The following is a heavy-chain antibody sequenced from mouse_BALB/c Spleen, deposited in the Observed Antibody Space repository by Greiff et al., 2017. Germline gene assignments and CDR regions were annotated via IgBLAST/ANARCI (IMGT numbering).Heavy chain of an antibody. Sequence: EVQLQQSGPELVKPGASVKIPCKASGYTFTDYNMDWVKQSHGKSLEWIGDINPNNGGTIYNQKFKGKATLTVDKSSSTAYMELRSLTSEDTAVYYCARERVITTVVRAMDYWGQGTSVTVSS. J-gene: IGHJ4*01. V-gene: IGHV1-18*01. CDR2: INPNNGGT. D-gene: IGHD1-1*01. CDR1: GYTFTDYN. CDR3: ARERVITTVVRAMDY.